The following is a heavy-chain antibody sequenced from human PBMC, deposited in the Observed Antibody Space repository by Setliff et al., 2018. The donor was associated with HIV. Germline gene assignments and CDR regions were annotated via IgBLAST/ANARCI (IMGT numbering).Heavy chain of an antibody. V-gene: IGHV1-46*01. CDR2: INPSGGST. Sequence: GASVKVFCKTSGYTFTNYYVHWVRQAPGQGLEWMGIINPSGGSTIYAQKFQDRVTMTRDTSTGTVYMELSSLRSEDTAVYYCAREGPLYDFWSGYIDYWGQGILVTVSS. J-gene: IGHJ4*02. CDR1: GYTFTNYY. D-gene: IGHD3-3*01. CDR3: AREGPLYDFWSGYIDY.